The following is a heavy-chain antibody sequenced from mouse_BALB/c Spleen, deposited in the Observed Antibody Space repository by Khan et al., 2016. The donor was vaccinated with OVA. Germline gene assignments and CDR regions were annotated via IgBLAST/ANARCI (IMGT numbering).Heavy chain of an antibody. Sequence: VQLQQSGPELVRPGTSVKVSCKASGYTFTTYNMYWVKQSHGKRLEWIGYIDPYIGGTTYNQNFRDKATLTVDKSSSTAYMHLNSLTSEDSAVDYCARSSEGYYALADWGQGTLVTVSA. CDR3: ARSSEGYYALAD. CDR2: IDPYIGGT. CDR1: GYTFTTYN. J-gene: IGHJ3*01. V-gene: IGHV1S135*01. D-gene: IGHD1-1*01.